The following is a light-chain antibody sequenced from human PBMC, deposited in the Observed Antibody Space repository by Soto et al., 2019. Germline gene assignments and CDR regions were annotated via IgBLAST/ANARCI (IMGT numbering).Light chain of an antibody. CDR2: DAS. J-gene: IGKJ1*01. CDR1: QSFSSY. CDR3: QQRGS. Sequence: EIVLTQSPATLSLSPGDTATLFCRASQSFSSYIAWYQQKPGQPPRLLIYDASSRATGTPTRFSGSVSGTDFTLTVSSLEPEDFAVYYCQQRGSFGQGTRVE. V-gene: IGKV3-11*01.